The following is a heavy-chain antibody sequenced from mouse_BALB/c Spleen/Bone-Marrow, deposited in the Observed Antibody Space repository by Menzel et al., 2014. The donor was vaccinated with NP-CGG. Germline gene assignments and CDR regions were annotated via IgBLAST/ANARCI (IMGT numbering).Heavy chain of an antibody. CDR1: GYSFTGYY. J-gene: IGHJ2*01. CDR3: ARAAYYFDY. V-gene: IGHV1-31*01. Sequence: VQLKDSGPELVKPGASVKISCKASGYSFTGYYMHWVKQSHVKSLEWIGRINPYNGATSYNQNFKDKASLTVDKSSSTAYMELHSLTSEDSAVYYCARAAYYFDYWGQGTTLTVSS. CDR2: INPYNGAT. D-gene: IGHD1-2*01.